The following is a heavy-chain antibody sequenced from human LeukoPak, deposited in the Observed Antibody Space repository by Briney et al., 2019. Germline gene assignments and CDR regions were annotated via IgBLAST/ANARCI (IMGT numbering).Heavy chain of an antibody. CDR1: GFTFSSYG. V-gene: IGHV3-30*18. Sequence: GGSLRLSCAASGFTFSSYGMHWVRQAPGKGLEWVAVISYDGSNKYYADSVKGRFTISRDNSKNTLYLQMNSLRAEDTAVYYCAKGKNTYYYDSSGSDRYYFDYWGQGTLVTVSS. CDR2: ISYDGSNK. D-gene: IGHD3-22*01. CDR3: AKGKNTYYYDSSGSDRYYFDY. J-gene: IGHJ4*02.